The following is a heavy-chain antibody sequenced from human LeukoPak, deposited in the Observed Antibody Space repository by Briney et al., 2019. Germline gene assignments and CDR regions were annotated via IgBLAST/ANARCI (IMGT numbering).Heavy chain of an antibody. Sequence: WGSLRLSCAASGFTFSSYAMHWVRQAPGKGLEWVAVISYDGSNKYYADSVKGRFTISRDNSKNTLYLQMNSLRAEDTAVYYCAKEGSITMIAYFDYWGQGTLVTVSS. CDR2: ISYDGSNK. D-gene: IGHD3-22*01. J-gene: IGHJ4*02. V-gene: IGHV3-30*04. CDR3: AKEGSITMIAYFDY. CDR1: GFTFSSYA.